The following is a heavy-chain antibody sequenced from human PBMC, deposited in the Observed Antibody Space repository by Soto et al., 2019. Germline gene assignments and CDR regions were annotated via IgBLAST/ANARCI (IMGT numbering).Heavy chain of an antibody. CDR2: ISSGRTYT. CDR3: ATMGSGYYYDY. J-gene: IGHJ4*02. Sequence: EVQLVESGGGLVKPGGSLRLSCAASGFTFSRYSMNWVRQAPGKGLEWVSSISSGRTYTDYADSVKGRFTISGDNAKNSRYLQMNSLRAEDTAVYYCATMGSGYYYDYWGQGTLVTVSS. D-gene: IGHD3-22*01. CDR1: GFTFSRYS. V-gene: IGHV3-21*01.